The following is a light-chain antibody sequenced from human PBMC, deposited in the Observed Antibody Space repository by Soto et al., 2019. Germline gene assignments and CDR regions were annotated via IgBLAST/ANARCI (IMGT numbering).Light chain of an antibody. CDR2: WAS. J-gene: IGKJ2*01. Sequence: DIVMTQSPDSLAVSLGERATINCKSSQNDLYKSNNENYLAWFQQKPGQPPKLLIYWASTRKSGVPDRFTGSGSGSNFTLTISSRQAEDVAFYYCQQYYNPPPYTGGEGTRLEI. CDR1: QNDLYKSNNENY. CDR3: QQYYNPPPYT. V-gene: IGKV4-1*01.